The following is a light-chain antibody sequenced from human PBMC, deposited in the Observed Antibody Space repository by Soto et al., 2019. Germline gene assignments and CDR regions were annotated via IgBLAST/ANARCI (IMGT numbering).Light chain of an antibody. CDR3: CSYAGSDTCV. Sequence: QSALTQPASVSGSPGQSITISCIGSSSDIGTYNLVSWYQHHPGKAPKLIIYEGSLRPSGISYRFSASKSSNTASLTISGLKAEDEADYHCCSYAGSDTCVFGGGTKLTVL. V-gene: IGLV2-23*01. CDR1: SSDIGTYNL. J-gene: IGLJ2*01. CDR2: EGS.